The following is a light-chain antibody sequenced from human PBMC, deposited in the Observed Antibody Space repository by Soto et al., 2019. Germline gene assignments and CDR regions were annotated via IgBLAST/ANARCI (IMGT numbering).Light chain of an antibody. CDR3: SSYTSSSTVYV. CDR1: SSDVGGYNY. J-gene: IGLJ1*01. Sequence: QSVLTQPASVSGSPGQSITISCTGTSSDVGGYNYVSWYQQHPGKAPKLMIYDVSNRPSGVSNRFSGSKSGNTASLTISGLQAEDEADYYCSSYTSSSTVYVFGTGNKVTGL. V-gene: IGLV2-14*01. CDR2: DVS.